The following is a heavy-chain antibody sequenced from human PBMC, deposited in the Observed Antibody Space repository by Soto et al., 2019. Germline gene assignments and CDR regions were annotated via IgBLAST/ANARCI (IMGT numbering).Heavy chain of an antibody. CDR2: INAGNGNT. V-gene: IGHV1-3*01. J-gene: IGHJ6*02. CDR3: ARESPNYYYYGMDV. Sequence: EASVKVSCKASGYTFTSYAMHWVRQAPGQRLEWMGWINAGNGNTKYSQKFQGRVTITRDISASTAYMELSSLRSEDTAVYYCARESPNYYYYGMDVWGQGTTVTVSS. CDR1: GYTFTSYA.